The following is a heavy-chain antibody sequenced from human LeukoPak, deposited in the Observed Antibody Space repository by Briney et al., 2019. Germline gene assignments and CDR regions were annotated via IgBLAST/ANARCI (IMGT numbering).Heavy chain of an antibody. J-gene: IGHJ3*02. V-gene: IGHV4-39*01. Sequence: PSETLSLTCTVSGGSISSRSYYWGWIRQSPGKGLEWIGVNYYSGSTYYNPSLKSRVTISVDTSKNQFSLKLSSVTAADTAVYYCASPVIAVTGTRKAFDIWGQGTMVTVSS. CDR1: GGSISSRSYY. CDR2: NYYSGST. D-gene: IGHD6-19*01. CDR3: ASPVIAVTGTRKAFDI.